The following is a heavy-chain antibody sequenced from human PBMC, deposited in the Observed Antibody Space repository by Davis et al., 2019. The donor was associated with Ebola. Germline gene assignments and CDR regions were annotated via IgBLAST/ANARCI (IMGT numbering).Heavy chain of an antibody. CDR3: ARDRRLTVTPHFDS. V-gene: IGHV3-7*03. CDR2: IKRDGSDK. D-gene: IGHD4-17*01. Sequence: GESLKISCAASGFTFSMSWMTWVRQAPGKGLEWVASIKRDGSDKYYVDSVKGRFIISRDNAKNSLYLQMSSLRAEDTAVYFCARDRRLTVTPHFDSWGQGTLVTVSS. J-gene: IGHJ4*02. CDR1: GFTFSMSW.